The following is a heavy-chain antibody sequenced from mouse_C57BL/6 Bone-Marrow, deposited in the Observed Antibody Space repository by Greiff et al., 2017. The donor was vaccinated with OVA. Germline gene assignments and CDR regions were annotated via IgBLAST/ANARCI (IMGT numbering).Heavy chain of an antibody. J-gene: IGHJ1*03. D-gene: IGHD2-3*01. CDR2: ISYSGST. Sequence: DVKLVESGPGLAKPSQTLSLTCSVTGYSITSDYWNWIRKFPGNKLEYMGYISYSGSTYYNPSLKSRISITRDTSKNQYYLQLNSVTTEDTATYYCARFLDGYYWYFDVWGTGTTVTVSS. CDR1: GYSITSDY. V-gene: IGHV3-8*01. CDR3: ARFLDGYYWYFDV.